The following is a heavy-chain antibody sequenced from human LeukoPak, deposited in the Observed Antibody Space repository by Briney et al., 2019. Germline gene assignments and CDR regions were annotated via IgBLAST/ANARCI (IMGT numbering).Heavy chain of an antibody. J-gene: IGHJ4*02. CDR1: GFTFSSYS. CDR3: ARDSVVATIRRDFDY. V-gene: IGHV3-21*01. Sequence: PGGSLRLSCAASGFTFSSYSMNWVRQAPGKGLEWVSSISSSSSYIYYADSVKGRFTISRDNAKNSLYLQMNSLRAEDTAVYYCARDSVVATIRRDFDYWGQGTLVTVSS. CDR2: ISSSSSYI. D-gene: IGHD5-12*01.